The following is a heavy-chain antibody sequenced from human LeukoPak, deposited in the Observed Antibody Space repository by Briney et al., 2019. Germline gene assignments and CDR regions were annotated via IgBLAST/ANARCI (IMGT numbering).Heavy chain of an antibody. Sequence: GGSLRLSCAASGFTFSSYSFNWVRQAPGKGLEWVSYISRTTSYADSVKGRFTISRDNAKSSLYLQMNSLRAEDTAVYYCTRDTDYASDVWGQGTMVTVSS. CDR2: ISRTT. CDR1: GFTFSSYS. J-gene: IGHJ3*01. CDR3: TRDTDYASDV. V-gene: IGHV3-48*01.